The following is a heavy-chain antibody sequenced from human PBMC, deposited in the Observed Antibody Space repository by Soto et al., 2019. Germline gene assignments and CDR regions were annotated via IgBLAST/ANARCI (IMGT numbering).Heavy chain of an antibody. V-gene: IGHV4-34*01. CDR3: ARSGSYRYFDY. D-gene: IGHD3-16*02. CDR2: INHSGST. Sequence: SETLSLTCAVYGGSFSGYYWSWIRQPPGKGLEWIGEINHSGSTTYNPSLKSRVTVSVDTSKNQFSLKLSSLTAADTAVYYCARSGSYRYFDYWGQGTLVTV. J-gene: IGHJ4*02. CDR1: GGSFSGYY.